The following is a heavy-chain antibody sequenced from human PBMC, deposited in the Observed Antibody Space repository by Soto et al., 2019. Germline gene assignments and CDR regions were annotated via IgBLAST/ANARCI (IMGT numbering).Heavy chain of an antibody. CDR1: GGTFSSYA. V-gene: IGHV1-69*01. D-gene: IGHD2-2*01. J-gene: IGHJ6*02. CDR2: IIPISGTA. CDR3: ARSQGSSTSLEIYYYYYYGMDV. Sequence: QVQLVQSGAEVKKPGSSVKVSCKASGGTFSSYAISWVRQAPGQGLEWMGGIIPISGTANYAQKFQGRVKSTADESTSPAYMELSSLRAEDTDVYYCARSQGSSTSLEIYYYYYYGMDVWGQGTTVTVSS.